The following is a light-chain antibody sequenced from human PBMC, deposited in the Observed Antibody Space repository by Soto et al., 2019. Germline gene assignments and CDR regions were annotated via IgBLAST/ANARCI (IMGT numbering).Light chain of an antibody. CDR1: QSLLHSDGYNY. Sequence: DIVMTQSPLSLPVTPGEPASISCRSSQSLLHSDGYNYLDWYLQKPGQSPQLLIYLGSNRASGVPGRFSGSGSGTDFTLRISRVEAEDVGVYYCMQALQLRTFGQGTKVEIK. V-gene: IGKV2-28*01. J-gene: IGKJ1*01. CDR2: LGS. CDR3: MQALQLRT.